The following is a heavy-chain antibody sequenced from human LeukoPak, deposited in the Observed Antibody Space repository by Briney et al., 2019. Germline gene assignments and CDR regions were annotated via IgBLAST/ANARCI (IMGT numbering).Heavy chain of an antibody. Sequence: PGGSLRLSCATSGFIFSNYGMHWVRQAPGKGLEWVALIWYDGTNKYYANSVKGRFSISRDNSKNTLYLQMDSLRGEDTAVYYCAKDFRIGYSAHFDYWGQGALVTVSS. D-gene: IGHD2-21*01. CDR1: GFIFSNYG. V-gene: IGHV3-33*06. J-gene: IGHJ4*02. CDR3: AKDFRIGYSAHFDY. CDR2: IWYDGTNK.